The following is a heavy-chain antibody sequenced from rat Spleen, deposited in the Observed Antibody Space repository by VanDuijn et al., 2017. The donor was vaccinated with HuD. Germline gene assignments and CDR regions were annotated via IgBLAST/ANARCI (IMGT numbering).Heavy chain of an antibody. CDR3: TTLVPLMDA. Sequence: EVQLVESGGGLVQPGRSLKLSCAASGFTFSDYYMAWVRQAPTKGLEWVASISYEGGSTYYRDSVKGRFTISRDNAKSSLYLQMDSLRSEDTATYYCTTLVPLMDAWGQGASVTVSS. CDR1: GFTFSDYY. D-gene: IGHD3-1*01. CDR2: ISYEGGST. V-gene: IGHV5-20*01. J-gene: IGHJ4*01.